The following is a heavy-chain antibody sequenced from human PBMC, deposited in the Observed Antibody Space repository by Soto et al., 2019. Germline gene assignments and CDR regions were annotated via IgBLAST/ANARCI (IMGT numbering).Heavy chain of an antibody. CDR3: AKGVTTAAPYYYYGMDV. CDR2: VSFDGSNK. J-gene: IGHJ6*02. CDR1: GFTFSSYG. D-gene: IGHD2-2*01. V-gene: IGHV3-30*18. Sequence: QMQLVESGGGVVQPGRSLTVSCAASGFTFSSYGMHWVRQAAGRGLEWVAVVSFDGSNKFYADSVRGRFTISRDNSKNTLYLQMQRLRAEDTAVYFCAKGVTTAAPYYYYGMDVWGQGTTVTVSS.